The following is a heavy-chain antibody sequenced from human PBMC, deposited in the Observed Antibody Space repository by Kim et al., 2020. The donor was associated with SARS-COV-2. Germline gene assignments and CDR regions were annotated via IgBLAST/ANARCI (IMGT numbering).Heavy chain of an antibody. CDR3: ATVKVDIVVVPAAKAPYYFDY. J-gene: IGHJ4*02. Sequence: ASVKVSCKVSGYTLTELSMHWVRQAPGKGLEWMGGFDPEDGETFYAQKFQGRVTMTEDTSTDTAYMELSSLRSEDTAVYYCATVKVDIVVVPAAKAPYYFDYWGQGTLVTVSS. CDR2: FDPEDGET. D-gene: IGHD2-2*01. V-gene: IGHV1-24*01. CDR1: GYTLTELS.